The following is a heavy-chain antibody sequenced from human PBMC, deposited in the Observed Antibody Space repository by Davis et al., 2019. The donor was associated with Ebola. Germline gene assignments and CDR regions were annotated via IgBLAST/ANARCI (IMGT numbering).Heavy chain of an antibody. CDR1: GYTFTSYG. D-gene: IGHD3-3*01. Sequence: ASVKVSCKASGYTFTSYGISWVRQAPGQGLEWMGWISAYNGNTNYAQKLQGRVTMTTDTSTSTAYMELRSLRSDDTAVYYCARDQYYDFWSGYYRGFDYWGQGTLVTVSS. CDR3: ARDQYYDFWSGYYRGFDY. CDR2: ISAYNGNT. J-gene: IGHJ4*02. V-gene: IGHV1-18*01.